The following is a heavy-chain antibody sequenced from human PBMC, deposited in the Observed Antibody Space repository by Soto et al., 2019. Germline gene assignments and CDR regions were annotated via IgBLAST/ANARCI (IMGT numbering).Heavy chain of an antibody. Sequence: RASVKVSCKASGYTFTSYYMHWVRQAPGQGLEWMGIINPSGGSTSYAQKFQGRVTMTRDTSTSTVYMELSSLRSEDTAVYYCARDPGYYDSSGYPKRPPFDYWGQGTLVTVSS. CDR2: INPSGGST. D-gene: IGHD3-22*01. CDR1: GYTFTSYY. V-gene: IGHV1-46*01. J-gene: IGHJ4*02. CDR3: ARDPGYYDSSGYPKRPPFDY.